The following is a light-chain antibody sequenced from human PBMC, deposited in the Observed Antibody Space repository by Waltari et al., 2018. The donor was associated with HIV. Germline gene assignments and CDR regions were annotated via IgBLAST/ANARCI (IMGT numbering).Light chain of an antibody. V-gene: IGKV1-39*01. Sequence: DIQMTQSPSSLSASVGDRLTITCRASQTIRTYLNWYLQKPGKAPKLLVYAASSLQSGVPSRFSGSGSGTDFTLTISSLQPEDFGTYYCQQTFSAPFTFGPGTTVDIK. J-gene: IGKJ3*01. CDR1: QTIRTY. CDR2: AAS. CDR3: QQTFSAPFT.